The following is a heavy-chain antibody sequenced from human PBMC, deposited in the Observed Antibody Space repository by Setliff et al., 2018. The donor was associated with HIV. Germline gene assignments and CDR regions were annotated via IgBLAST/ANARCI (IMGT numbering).Heavy chain of an antibody. V-gene: IGHV4-39*01. D-gene: IGHD6-6*01. J-gene: IGHJ4*02. CDR3: AKGLGIAARWGADY. CDR1: GGSISSSNYY. Sequence: PSETLSLTCTVAGGSISSSNYYWGWIRQPPGKGLEWIGSIYYSGSTYYNPSLKSRVTISVDTSKNQFSLKLSSVTAADTAVYYCAKGLGIAARWGADYWGQGTLVTVSS. CDR2: IYYSGST.